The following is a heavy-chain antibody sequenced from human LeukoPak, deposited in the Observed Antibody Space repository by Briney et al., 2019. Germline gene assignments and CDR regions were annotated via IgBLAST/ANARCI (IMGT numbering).Heavy chain of an antibody. CDR3: AMLYCSAGSCYTGLGNAFDI. V-gene: IGHV1-69*04. CDR2: IIPILGIA. J-gene: IGHJ3*02. D-gene: IGHD2-15*01. CDR1: GGTFSSYA. Sequence: GASVKVSCKASGGTFSSYAISWVRQAPGQGLEWMGRIIPILGIANYAQKFQGRVTITADKSTSTAYMELNSLRAEDTAVYYCAMLYCSAGSCYTGLGNAFDIWGQGTMVTVSS.